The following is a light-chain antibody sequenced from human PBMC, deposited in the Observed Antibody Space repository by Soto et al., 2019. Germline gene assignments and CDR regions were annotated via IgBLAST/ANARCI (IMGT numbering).Light chain of an antibody. CDR3: QHRNNWPPLFT. CDR1: QSISGY. J-gene: IGKJ3*01. CDR2: DAS. V-gene: IGKV3-11*01. Sequence: EIVLTQSPATLSLSPGERATLSCRASQSISGYVGWYQQKPGQAPRLLIYDASNRATGIPARFSGSGAGTALTLIISSLEPEDFAVYYCQHRNNWPPLFTFGPGTKVDIK.